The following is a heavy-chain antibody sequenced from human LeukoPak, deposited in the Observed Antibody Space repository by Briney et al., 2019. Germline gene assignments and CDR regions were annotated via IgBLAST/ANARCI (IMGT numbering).Heavy chain of an antibody. CDR2: IRSKANNYAT. CDR3: TRPEGQDGYNSLFDY. CDR1: GFTFSGSA. D-gene: IGHD5-24*01. V-gene: IGHV3-73*01. J-gene: IGHJ4*02. Sequence: PGGSLRLSCAASGFTFSGSAMHWVRQASGKGLEWVGRIRSKANNYATAYAASVKGRFTISIDDSKNTAYLQMNSPKTEDTAVYYCTRPEGQDGYNSLFDYWGQGTLVTVSS.